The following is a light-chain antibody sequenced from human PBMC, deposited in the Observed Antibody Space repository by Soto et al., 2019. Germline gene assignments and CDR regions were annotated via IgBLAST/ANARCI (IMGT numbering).Light chain of an antibody. Sequence: DIQMTQSPSTLSASVGNRVIITCRASQSISGWLAWYQQKPGRAPNLLIYKASTLASGVPSRFSGSGSGTEFTLTISSLQPDEFATYYCQQYNSYPYTFGQGTKLEIK. CDR1: QSISGW. V-gene: IGKV1-5*03. CDR2: KAS. CDR3: QQYNSYPYT. J-gene: IGKJ2*01.